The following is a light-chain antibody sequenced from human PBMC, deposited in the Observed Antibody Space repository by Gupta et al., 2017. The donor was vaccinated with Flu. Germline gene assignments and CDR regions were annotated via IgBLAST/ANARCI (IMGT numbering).Light chain of an antibody. CDR2: DGN. V-gene: IGLV1-51*02. Sequence: NVTISGAGISSNIGSNYVCWYQQRPGSAPKLLIYDGNKRHSGIPDRFSGSKSGTSATLGTTGLQTGEETDYYCGTWDSSRSAGVFGGGTKLTVL. J-gene: IGLJ3*02. CDR1: SSNIGSNY. CDR3: GTWDSSRSAGV.